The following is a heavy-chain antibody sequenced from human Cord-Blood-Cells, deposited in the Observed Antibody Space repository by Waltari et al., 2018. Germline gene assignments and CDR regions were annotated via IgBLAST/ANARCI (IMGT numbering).Heavy chain of an antibody. CDR2: INPNSGGT. V-gene: IGHV1-2*04. D-gene: IGHD3-22*01. J-gene: IGHJ4*02. CDR1: GYTYTGYY. CDR3: ARESHSSGYYFDY. Sequence: QVQLVQSGAEVKKPGASVKVACKASGYTYTGYYLHWGRQAPGQGLEWMGWINPNSGGTNYAQKFQGWVTMTRDTSISTAYMELSRLRSDDTAVYYCARESHSSGYYFDYWGQGTLVTVSS.